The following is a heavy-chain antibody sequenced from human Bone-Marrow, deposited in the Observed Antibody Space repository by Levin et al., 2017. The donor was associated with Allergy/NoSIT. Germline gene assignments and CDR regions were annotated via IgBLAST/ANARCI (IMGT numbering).Heavy chain of an antibody. V-gene: IGHV1-2*02. D-gene: IGHD6-19*01. Sequence: GESLKISCKASGYMFIGYYIHWVRQAPGQGLEWMGSINPNIGDTNSAQKFQGRVIMTRDTSIDTFYMELNRLRPDDAAVYYCARSGYSSGWYDHWGQGSLVTVSS. J-gene: IGHJ5*02. CDR3: ARSGYSSGWYDH. CDR2: INPNIGDT. CDR1: GYMFIGYY.